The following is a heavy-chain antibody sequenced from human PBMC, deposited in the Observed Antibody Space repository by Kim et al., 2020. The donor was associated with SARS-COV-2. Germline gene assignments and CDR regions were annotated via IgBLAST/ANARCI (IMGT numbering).Heavy chain of an antibody. J-gene: IGHJ4*02. V-gene: IGHV3-64D*06. CDR2: ISSNGGST. CDR1: GFTFSSYA. D-gene: IGHD4-17*01. CDR3: VKQYPSTVSY. Sequence: GGSLRLSCSASGFTFSSYAMHWVRQAPGKRLEYVSAISSNGGSTYYADSVKGRFTISRDNSKNTLYLQMSSLRAEDTAVYYCVKQYPSTVSYWGQGTLVTVSS.